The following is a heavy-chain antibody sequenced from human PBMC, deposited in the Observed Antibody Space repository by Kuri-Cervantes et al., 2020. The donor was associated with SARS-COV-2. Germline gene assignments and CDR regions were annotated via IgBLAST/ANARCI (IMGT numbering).Heavy chain of an antibody. V-gene: IGHV3-13*05. CDR3: AKNLQQLLLSRFEY. D-gene: IGHD1/OR15-1a*01. J-gene: IGHJ4*02. CDR2: IGTAGDP. CDR1: GFTFSSYD. Sequence: GGSLRLSCAASGFTFSSYDMHWVRQATGKGLEWVSAIGTAGDPYYPGSVKGRFTISRENAKNTLYLQMTSLTAEDTAVYYCAKNLQQLLLSRFEYWGQGVLVTVSS.